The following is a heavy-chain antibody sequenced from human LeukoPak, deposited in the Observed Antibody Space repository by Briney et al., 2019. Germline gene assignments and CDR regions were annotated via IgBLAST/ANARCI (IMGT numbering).Heavy chain of an antibody. V-gene: IGHV1-18*04. CDR3: ARVARYCGSTSCYTEYYFDF. D-gene: IGHD2-2*02. CDR1: GYTFTGYY. J-gene: IGHJ4*02. Sequence: ASVKVSCKASGYTFTGYYMHWVRQAPGQGLEWMGWISAYNGNTNYAQKLQDRVTMTTDTSTSTAYMELRSLRSDDTAVYYCARVARYCGSTSCYTEYYFDFWGQGTLVTVSS. CDR2: ISAYNGNT.